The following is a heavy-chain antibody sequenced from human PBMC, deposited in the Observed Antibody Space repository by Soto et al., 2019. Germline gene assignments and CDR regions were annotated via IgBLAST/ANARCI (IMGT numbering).Heavy chain of an antibody. CDR2: ISPYDDDT. V-gene: IGHV1-18*01. CDR1: GYTFSSYG. Sequence: QAQLVQSGPEVKKPGASVKVSCKASGYTFSSYGISWVRQAPGQGLEWLGWISPYDDDTKYAQNLQGRVRMTTDTSTRTVYMDPRSLRSDDTAIYYCARGGYYDSSGSRNYHYYGMDVWGQGTTVTVSS. CDR3: ARGGYYDSSGSRNYHYYGMDV. J-gene: IGHJ6*02. D-gene: IGHD3-22*01.